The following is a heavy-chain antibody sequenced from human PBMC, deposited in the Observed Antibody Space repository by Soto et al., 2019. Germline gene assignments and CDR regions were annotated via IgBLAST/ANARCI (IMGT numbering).Heavy chain of an antibody. J-gene: IGHJ6*02. CDR3: ARVKTDYSNPRRLLFFYGMGV. CDR2: ILYDGGHK. Sequence: QVQLVESGGGVVHPERSLTLSCSASEFTFSSYAMHWVRQVPGKGLEWVAGILYDGGHKFYEDSVRGRFTISRDSSKTTVFLQMNSLRPEDTAAYYCARVKTDYSNPRRLLFFYGMGVWGQGITVTVSS. CDR1: EFTFSSYA. D-gene: IGHD4-4*01. V-gene: IGHV3-30*01.